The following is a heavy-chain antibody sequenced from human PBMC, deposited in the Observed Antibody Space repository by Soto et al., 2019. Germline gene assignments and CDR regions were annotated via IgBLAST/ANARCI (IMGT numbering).Heavy chain of an antibody. CDR3: ARDVGVQELDY. Sequence: GGSLRLSCAASGFTFRSNWMSWVRQAPGRGLEWVANIKPDGSGKYYLDSVRGRFTISRDNAESSLFLQIDSLRVEDTAVYYCARDVGVQELDYWGQGTLVTVSS. J-gene: IGHJ4*02. V-gene: IGHV3-7*01. CDR2: IKPDGSGK. CDR1: GFTFRSNW. D-gene: IGHD6-6*01.